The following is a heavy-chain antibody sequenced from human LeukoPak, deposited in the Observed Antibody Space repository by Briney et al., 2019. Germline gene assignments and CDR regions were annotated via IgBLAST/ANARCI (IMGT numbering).Heavy chain of an antibody. V-gene: IGHV3-7*01. CDR1: GFTFSSYW. CDR2: IKQDGSEK. D-gene: IGHD3-22*01. CDR3: ARDFLSYYYDSSGYYGSY. J-gene: IGHJ4*02. Sequence: PGGSLRLSCAASGFTFSSYWMSWVRQAPGKGLEWVANIKQDGSEKYYVDSVKGRFTISRDNAKNSLYLQMNSLRAEDTAVYYCARDFLSYYYDSSGYYGSYWGQGTLVTVSS.